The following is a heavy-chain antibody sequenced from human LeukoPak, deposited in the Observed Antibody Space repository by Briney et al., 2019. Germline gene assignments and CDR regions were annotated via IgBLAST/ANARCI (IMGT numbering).Heavy chain of an antibody. CDR1: GYTFTSYY. D-gene: IGHD6-6*01. J-gene: IGHJ5*02. V-gene: IGHV1-46*01. CDR3: ARDGIAARPCPKNCPNIPNNWFDP. CDR2: INPSGGST. Sequence: ASVKVSCKASGYTFTSYYMHWVRQAPGQGLEWMGIINPSGGSTSYAQKFQGRVTMTRDMSTSTVYMELSSLRSEDTAVYYCARDGIAARPCPKNCPNIPNNWFDPWGQGTLVTVSS.